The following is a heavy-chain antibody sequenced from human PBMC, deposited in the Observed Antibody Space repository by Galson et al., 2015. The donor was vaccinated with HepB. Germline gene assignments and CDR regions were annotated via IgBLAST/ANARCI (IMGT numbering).Heavy chain of an antibody. CDR1: GFTFKDYG. V-gene: IGHV3-30*18. Sequence: SLRLSCAVSGFTFKDYGIHWVRRAPGKGLEWVAFISHHGGNKYYADSVKGRFTVSRDNSKNTLFLEMNSLGPEDTAIYYCAKDLVMGIRLGELMLDVWGQGTLVTVSS. J-gene: IGHJ4*02. CDR2: ISHHGGNK. D-gene: IGHD3-16*01. CDR3: AKDLVMGIRLGELMLDV.